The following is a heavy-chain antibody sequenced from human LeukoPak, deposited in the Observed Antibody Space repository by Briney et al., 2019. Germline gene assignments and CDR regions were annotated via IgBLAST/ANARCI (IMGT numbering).Heavy chain of an antibody. CDR2: IYNSGST. D-gene: IGHD2-8*01. Sequence: PSQTLSLTCTVSGGSISSGGYYWNWIRQHPGKGLEWIGYIYNSGSTYYNPSLKSRSTISLDTSKSQISLKLSSVIAADTAVYYCARGYCTNGVCSSDYFDYWGQGTLVTVSS. CDR1: GGSISSGGYY. J-gene: IGHJ4*02. CDR3: ARGYCTNGVCSSDYFDY. V-gene: IGHV4-31*03.